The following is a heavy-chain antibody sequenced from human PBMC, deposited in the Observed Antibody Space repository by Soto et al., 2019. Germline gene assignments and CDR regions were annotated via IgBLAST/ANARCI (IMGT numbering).Heavy chain of an antibody. Sequence: QVQLQESGPGLVKPSQTLSLTCTVSGGSISSGDYYWSWIRQPPGKGLEWIGYIYDSGSTYYNSSLTSRVNITLAPSKNPFSLKLTSVPAADTAVYYCARDNGVGPWGQGTLVTVSS. CDR2: IYDSGST. CDR1: GGSISSGDYY. V-gene: IGHV4-30-4*01. J-gene: IGHJ5*02. D-gene: IGHD2-8*01. CDR3: ARDNGVGP.